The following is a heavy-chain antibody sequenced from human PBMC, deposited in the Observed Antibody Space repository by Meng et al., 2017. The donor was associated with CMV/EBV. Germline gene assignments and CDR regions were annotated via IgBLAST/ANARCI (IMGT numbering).Heavy chain of an antibody. CDR3: ARGVVTMIVVYDP. CDR1: GGSISSSSYY. CDR2: IYYSGST. D-gene: IGHD3-22*01. Sequence: QRQLQGSGPVLVKPSGTLSLTCTVSGGSISSSSYYWGWIRQPPGKGLEWIGSIYYSGSTYYNPSLKSRVTISVDTSKNQFSLKLSSVTAADTAVYYCARGVVTMIVVYDPWGQGTLVTVSS. J-gene: IGHJ5*02. V-gene: IGHV4-39*07.